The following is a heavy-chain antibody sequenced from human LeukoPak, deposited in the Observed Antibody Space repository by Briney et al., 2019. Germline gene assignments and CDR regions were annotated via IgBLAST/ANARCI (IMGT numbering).Heavy chain of an antibody. V-gene: IGHV4-59*01. CDR3: ARVGGTMVRGVIPGRYYTDV. J-gene: IGHJ6*03. CDR1: GGSISSYY. CDR2: IYYSGST. D-gene: IGHD3-10*01. Sequence: SETLSLTCTVSGGSISSYYWSWIRQPPGKGLEWIGYIYYSGSTNYNPSLKSRVTISVDTSKNQFSLKLSSVTAADTAVYYCARVGGTMVRGVIPGRYYTDVWGKGTTVTVSS.